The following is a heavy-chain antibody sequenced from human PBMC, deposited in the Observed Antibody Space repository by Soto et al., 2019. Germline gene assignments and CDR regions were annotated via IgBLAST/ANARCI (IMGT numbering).Heavy chain of an antibody. CDR1: GFILSDCA. D-gene: IGHD7-27*01. V-gene: IGHV3-48*01. CDR3: ARDLSWGSNWYYYMDV. Sequence: EVQLVESGGGLVQPGGSLRLSCATSGFILSDCAMNWVRQAPGKGLEWVSYISSSSSVIDYADSVKGRFTVSRDSARNSLYLQMNSLRAEDTAVYYCARDLSWGSNWYYYMDVWGKGTTVTVSS. CDR2: ISSSSSVI. J-gene: IGHJ6*03.